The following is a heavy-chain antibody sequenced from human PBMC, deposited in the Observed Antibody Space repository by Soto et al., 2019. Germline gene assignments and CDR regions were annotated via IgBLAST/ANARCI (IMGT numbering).Heavy chain of an antibody. D-gene: IGHD3-3*02. Sequence: EVQLLESGGGLVQPGGSLRLSCAASGFTFSNYGMSWVRQAPGKGLEWVSAISGSGADTNYADSVKGRFTISRDNSKITLFLQINSLRAEDTAVYYCAKGSPYSSCFHFFFDYWGQGTLVTVSS. V-gene: IGHV3-23*01. CDR3: AKGSPYSSCFHFFFDY. J-gene: IGHJ4*02. CDR2: ISGSGADT. CDR1: GFTFSNYG.